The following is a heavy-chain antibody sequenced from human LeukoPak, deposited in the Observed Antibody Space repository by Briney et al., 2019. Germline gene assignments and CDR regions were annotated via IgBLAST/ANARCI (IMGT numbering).Heavy chain of an antibody. CDR3: ARVVSQAAPDWYMDV. CDR1: GYEIGSKHY. V-gene: IGHV4-38-2*01. Sequence: PSETLSPTRDGSGYEIGSKHYWGWIPQPPRRGRQWIGHVNLHGTRAYNASLRGRVTISIEASKNRFFLRLTSVTGADAAIYFCARVVSQAAPDWYMDVWGGGTVVIVSS. J-gene: IGHJ2*01. CDR2: VNLHGTR. D-gene: IGHD2-21*01.